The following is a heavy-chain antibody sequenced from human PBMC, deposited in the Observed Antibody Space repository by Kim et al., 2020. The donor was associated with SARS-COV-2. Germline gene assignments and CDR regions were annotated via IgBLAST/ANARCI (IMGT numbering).Heavy chain of an antibody. CDR3: ARNYGLDY. V-gene: IGHV3-74*01. D-gene: IGHD3-10*01. Sequence: VGSLRLSCAASGFTFSTYWMHWVRQAPGKGLVWVSRIKTDGTTTNYADSVKGRFTISRDNAKNTLYLQMNSLRAEDTAVYYCARNYGLDYWGQGTLVTVS. CDR2: IKTDGTTT. J-gene: IGHJ4*02. CDR1: GFTFSTYW.